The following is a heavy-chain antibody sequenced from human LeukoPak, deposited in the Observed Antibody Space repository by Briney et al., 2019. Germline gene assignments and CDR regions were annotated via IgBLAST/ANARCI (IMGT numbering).Heavy chain of an antibody. Sequence: SETLSLTCAVYGGSFSGYYWSWIRQPPGKGLEWIGEINHSGSTNYNPSLKSRVTISVDMSKNQFSLKLSSVTAADTAVYYCARRDSSGYYLGSWGQGTLVTVSS. CDR2: INHSGST. CDR1: GGSFSGYY. V-gene: IGHV4-34*01. CDR3: ARRDSSGYYLGS. J-gene: IGHJ5*02. D-gene: IGHD3-22*01.